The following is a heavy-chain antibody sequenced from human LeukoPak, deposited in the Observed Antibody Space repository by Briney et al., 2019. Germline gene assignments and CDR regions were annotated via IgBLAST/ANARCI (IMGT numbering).Heavy chain of an antibody. Sequence: PGGSLRLSCAASGFTFSSNYMSWVRQAPGKGLECVSVIYSGGTTYYADSVKGRFTISRDNSNNTLYLQMNSLRAEDTAVYYCARGPVTKFEIWGQGTILTVSS. CDR2: IYSGGTT. V-gene: IGHV3-53*01. CDR3: ARGPVTKFEI. CDR1: GFTFSSNY. D-gene: IGHD4-17*01. J-gene: IGHJ3*02.